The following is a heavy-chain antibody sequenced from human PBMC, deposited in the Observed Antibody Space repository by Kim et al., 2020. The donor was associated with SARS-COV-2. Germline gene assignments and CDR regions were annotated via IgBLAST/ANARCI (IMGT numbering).Heavy chain of an antibody. CDR2: ISSSSSYT. Sequence: GGSLRLSCAASGFTFSDYYMSWIRQAPGKGLEWVSYISSSSSYTNYADSVKGRFTISRDNAKNSLYLQMNSLRAEDTAVYYCARVIYGNPPSNWFDPWGQGTLVTVSS. CDR1: GFTFSDYY. D-gene: IGHD4-4*01. CDR3: ARVIYGNPPSNWFDP. J-gene: IGHJ5*02. V-gene: IGHV3-11*06.